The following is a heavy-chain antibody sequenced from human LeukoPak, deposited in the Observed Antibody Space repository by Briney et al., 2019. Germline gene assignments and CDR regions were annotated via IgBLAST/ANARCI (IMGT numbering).Heavy chain of an antibody. Sequence: GGSLRLSCAASGIIFSNYAMNWVRRAPGKGLEWVSSISSRSSYIYYADSVKGRFTISRDNAKNSLYLQMNSLRAEDTAVYYCAREDGYNQRGDAFDIWGQGTMVTVSS. CDR1: GIIFSNYA. V-gene: IGHV3-21*01. CDR3: AREDGYNQRGDAFDI. J-gene: IGHJ3*02. D-gene: IGHD5-24*01. CDR2: ISSRSSYI.